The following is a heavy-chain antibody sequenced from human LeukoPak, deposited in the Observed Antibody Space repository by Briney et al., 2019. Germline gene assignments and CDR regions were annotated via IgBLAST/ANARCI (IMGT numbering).Heavy chain of an antibody. CDR1: GFTFSSYS. V-gene: IGHV3-23*01. J-gene: IGHJ4*02. D-gene: IGHD6-19*01. CDR3: SNGRTSSGTLQHDY. Sequence: GGSLRLSCAPSGFTFSSYSMSCVRHAPRKGLEWVSAISGRGGSTYYADSVKGRFTISRDNSKNTLYMQMNSLRADDTALYYCSNGRTSSGTLQHDYWGQGTLVTVSS. CDR2: ISGRGGST.